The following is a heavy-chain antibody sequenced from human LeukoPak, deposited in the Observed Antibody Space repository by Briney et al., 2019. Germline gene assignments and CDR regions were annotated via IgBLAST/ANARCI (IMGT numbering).Heavy chain of an antibody. CDR3: ATSDPEYDAFDI. CDR2: IRYDGSNK. CDR1: GFTFSNYW. J-gene: IGHJ3*02. Sequence: AGGSLRLSCTASGFTFSNYWMTWVRQAPGKGLEWVAFIRYDGSNKYYADSVKGRFTISRDNSKNTLYLQMNSLRAEDTAVYYCATSDPEYDAFDIWGQGTMVTVSS. V-gene: IGHV3-30*02. D-gene: IGHD2/OR15-2a*01.